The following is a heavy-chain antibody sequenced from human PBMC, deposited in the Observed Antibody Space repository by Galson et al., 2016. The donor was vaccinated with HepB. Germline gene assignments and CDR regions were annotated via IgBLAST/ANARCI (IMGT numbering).Heavy chain of an antibody. V-gene: IGHV4-39*01. CDR3: ARRGPTYSYGMDV. Sequence: ETLSLTCTVSGGSISSSGYYWGWIRQPPGKGLEWIGSIYHSGSTYYNPSLTSRVTISVDTSKNQFSLKLSSVTAADTAVYFCARRGPTYSYGMDVWGQGTTVTVSS. J-gene: IGHJ6*02. D-gene: IGHD3-10*01. CDR2: IYHSGST. CDR1: GGSISSSGYY.